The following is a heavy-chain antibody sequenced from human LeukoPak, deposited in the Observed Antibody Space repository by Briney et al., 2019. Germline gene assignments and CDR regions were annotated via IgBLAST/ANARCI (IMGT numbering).Heavy chain of an antibody. CDR3: ASAGVRNYYYYVDV. J-gene: IGHJ6*03. CDR2: ISGSGGST. CDR1: GFTFSSYA. Sequence: GGSLRLSCAASGFTFSSYAMTWVRQAPGKGLEWVSGISGSGGSTYYADSVKGRFTISRDNSQSTLYLQMNSLRAEDTAVYYCASAGVRNYYYYVDVWGKGTTVTVSS. V-gene: IGHV3-23*01. D-gene: IGHD2-8*01.